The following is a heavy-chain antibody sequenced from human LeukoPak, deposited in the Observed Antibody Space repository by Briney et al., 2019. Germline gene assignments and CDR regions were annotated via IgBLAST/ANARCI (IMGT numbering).Heavy chain of an antibody. CDR3: ARRYYGSATYRLPYDY. V-gene: IGHV3-66*01. J-gene: IGHJ4*02. CDR2: IYSCGST. CDR1: GFTVSSNY. D-gene: IGHD3-22*01. Sequence: PGGSLRLSCAASGFTVSSNYMSWVRQAPGKGLEWVSVIYSCGSTYYADSVKGRFTISRDNAENSLYLQMSRLRAEDTAVYYCARRYYGSATYRLPYDYWGQGTLVTVSS.